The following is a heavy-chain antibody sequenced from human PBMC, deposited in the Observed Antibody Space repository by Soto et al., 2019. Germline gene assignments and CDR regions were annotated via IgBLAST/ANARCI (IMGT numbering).Heavy chain of an antibody. CDR2: ISSSGSTI. Sequence: GGSLRLSCAASGFTFSDYYMSWIRQAPGKGLEWVSYISSSGSTIYYADSVKGRFTISRDNAKNSLYLQMNSLRAEDTAVYYCARHPLPPRDYGDYGLSYYYYMDVWGKWTTVTVSS. D-gene: IGHD4-17*01. J-gene: IGHJ6*03. CDR1: GFTFSDYY. V-gene: IGHV3-11*01. CDR3: ARHPLPPRDYGDYGLSYYYYMDV.